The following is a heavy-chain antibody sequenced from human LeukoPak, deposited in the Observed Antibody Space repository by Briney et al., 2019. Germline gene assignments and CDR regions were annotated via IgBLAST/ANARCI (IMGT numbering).Heavy chain of an antibody. Sequence: SETLSLTCTVSGGSISSYYWSWLRQPPGKGLEWIGYIYYSGYTNYNPSLKSRVTISVDTSKNHFSLKLSSVTAADTAVYYCARTTMVRGTYYMDVWGKGTTVTISS. J-gene: IGHJ6*03. D-gene: IGHD3-10*01. CDR3: ARTTMVRGTYYMDV. CDR1: GGSISSYY. CDR2: IYYSGYT. V-gene: IGHV4-59*01.